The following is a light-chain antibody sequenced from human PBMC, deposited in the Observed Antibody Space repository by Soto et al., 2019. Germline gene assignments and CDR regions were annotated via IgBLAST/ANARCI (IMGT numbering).Light chain of an antibody. Sequence: DIVMTQSPLSLPVTPGEPASISCRSSQSLLHSNGYNYLDWYLQNPGEAPQLLVYFSFNRASGVPDRVSGRGLGTDFTLKISRVEAEDVGIYYCMQALHIPPLFGQGTKLEIK. CDR1: QSLLHSNGYNY. V-gene: IGKV2-28*01. CDR3: MQALHIPPL. CDR2: FSF. J-gene: IGKJ2*01.